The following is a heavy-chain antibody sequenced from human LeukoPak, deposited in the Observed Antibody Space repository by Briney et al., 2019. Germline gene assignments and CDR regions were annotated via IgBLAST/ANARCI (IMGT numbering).Heavy chain of an antibody. CDR3: ARGPWVTTFQPATRYQLHYYGMDV. J-gene: IGHJ6*02. CDR1: GYTFTSYG. Sequence: GASVTVSCTASGYTFTSYGISWVRQAPGQGLEWMGWISAYNGNTNYAQKLQGRVTMTTDTSTSTAYMELRSLRSDDTAVYYCARGPWVTTFQPATRYQLHYYGMDVWGQGTTVTVSS. CDR2: ISAYNGNT. D-gene: IGHD2-2*01. V-gene: IGHV1-18*01.